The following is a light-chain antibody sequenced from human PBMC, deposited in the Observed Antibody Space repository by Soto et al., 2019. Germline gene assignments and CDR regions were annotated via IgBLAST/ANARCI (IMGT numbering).Light chain of an antibody. CDR3: AAWDDSLNGPV. CDR1: NSNIGHNA. Sequence: QSVLTQPPSVSEAPRQRVTISCSGSNSNIGHNAVSWYQQLPGKAPKLVIYYDDLLPSGVSARFSGSKSGTSASLAISGLQSEDEADYSCAAWDDSLNGPVFGGGTKLTVL. CDR2: YDD. V-gene: IGLV1-36*01. J-gene: IGLJ3*02.